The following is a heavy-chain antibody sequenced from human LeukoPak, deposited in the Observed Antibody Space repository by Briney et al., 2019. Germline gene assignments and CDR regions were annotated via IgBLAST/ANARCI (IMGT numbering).Heavy chain of an antibody. V-gene: IGHV1-46*01. CDR1: GYTFTSYY. J-gene: IGHJ5*02. Sequence: ASVKVSCKASGYTFTSYYIQWVRQAPGQGLEWMGIINPSGGSTSYAQKFQGRVTITRDTSTSTVYMELSSLRSEDTAVCFCARDSPPYNWLDPWGQGTLVTVSS. CDR2: INPSGGST. CDR3: ARDSPPYNWLDP.